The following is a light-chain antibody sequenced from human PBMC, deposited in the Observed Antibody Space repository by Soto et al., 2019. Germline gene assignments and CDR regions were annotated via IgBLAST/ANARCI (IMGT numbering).Light chain of an antibody. Sequence: QSALAQPASVSGSPGQSITISCTGTSSDVGGYNYVSWYQQHPGKAPKLMIYDVSNRPSGVSNRFSGSKSGNTASLTISGLHAEDEADYYCSSYTSSSTLFDVFGTGTKLTVL. CDR1: SSDVGGYNY. V-gene: IGLV2-14*01. CDR2: DVS. CDR3: SSYTSSSTLFDV. J-gene: IGLJ1*01.